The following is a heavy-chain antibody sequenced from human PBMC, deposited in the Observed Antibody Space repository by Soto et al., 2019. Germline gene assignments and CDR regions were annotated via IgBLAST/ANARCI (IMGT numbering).Heavy chain of an antibody. CDR2: IKSKTDGGTT. CDR3: TIEWILGNGVYYYYMDV. CDR1: GFTFSNAW. Sequence: GGSLRLSCAASGFTFSNAWMSWVRQAPGKGLEWVGRIKSKTDGGTTDYAAPVKGRFTISRDDSKNTLYLQMNSLKTEDTAVYYCTIEWILGNGVYYYYMDVWGKGTTVTVSS. D-gene: IGHD5-18*01. V-gene: IGHV3-15*01. J-gene: IGHJ6*03.